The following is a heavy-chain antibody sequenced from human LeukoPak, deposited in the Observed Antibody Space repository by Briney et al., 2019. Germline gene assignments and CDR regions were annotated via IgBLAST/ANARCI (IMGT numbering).Heavy chain of an antibody. D-gene: IGHD3-16*02. J-gene: IGHJ3*02. CDR3: ARPLRLGELSYSGASDI. Sequence: ASVKVSCKASGYTFTGYYMHWVRQAPGQGLEWMGWINPNSGGTNYAQKFQVRGTMTRDTSISTAYMELSRLRSDDTAVYYCARPLRLGELSYSGASDIWGQGTMVTVSS. V-gene: IGHV1-2*02. CDR1: GYTFTGYY. CDR2: INPNSGGT.